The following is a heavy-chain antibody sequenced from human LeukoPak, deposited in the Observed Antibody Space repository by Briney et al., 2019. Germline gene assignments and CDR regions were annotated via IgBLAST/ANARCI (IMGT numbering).Heavy chain of an antibody. Sequence: SETLSLTCTASGGSISSSGYYWGWIRQPPGKGLEWIGTIYYSGSTYYNPSLKSRVSISVDTSKNQFSLRLTSVTATDTAVYYCVRQGDGGRAFDYWGQGILVTVSS. CDR1: GGSISSSGYY. J-gene: IGHJ4*02. V-gene: IGHV4-39*01. CDR2: IYYSGST. D-gene: IGHD4-23*01. CDR3: VRQGDGGRAFDY.